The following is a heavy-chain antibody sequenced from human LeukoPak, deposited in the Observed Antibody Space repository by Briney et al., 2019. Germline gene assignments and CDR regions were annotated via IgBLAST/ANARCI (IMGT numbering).Heavy chain of an antibody. D-gene: IGHD6-19*01. CDR2: IYYSGIT. J-gene: IGHJ4*02. V-gene: IGHV4-39*01. CDR3: ARGLYASGWFHFDY. Sequence: PSETLSLTCGVSGGSISSTNWWSWVRQPPGQGLEWIGSIYYSGITYYNPSLKSRVTISVDTSKNQFSLTLTSVTAADTAEYYCARGLYASGWFHFDYWGQGTLVTVSS. CDR1: GGSISSTNW.